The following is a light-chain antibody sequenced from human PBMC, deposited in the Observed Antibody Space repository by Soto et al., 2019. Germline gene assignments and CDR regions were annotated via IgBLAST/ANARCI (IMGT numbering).Light chain of an antibody. J-gene: IGLJ2*01. V-gene: IGLV1-44*01. CDR3: SSWDDSLNGVV. Sequence: QSVLTQPPSASGAPGQRVTISCSGSSSNIGTTTVNWYQHVPGTAPKLLIYNINQRPSGVPDRFSGSRSGTSASLAISGLQPEDEADYYCSSWDDSLNGVVFGRGTKLTVL. CDR2: NIN. CDR1: SSNIGTTT.